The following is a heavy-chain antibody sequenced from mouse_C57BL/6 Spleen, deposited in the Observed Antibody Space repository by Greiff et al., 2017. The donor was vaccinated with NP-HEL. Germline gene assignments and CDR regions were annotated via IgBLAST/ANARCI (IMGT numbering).Heavy chain of an antibody. J-gene: IGHJ2*01. CDR1: GYAFSSSW. CDR3: AREGLYDGYFDY. D-gene: IGHD2-3*01. CDR2: IYPGDGDT. V-gene: IGHV1-82*01. Sequence: VQLQQSGPELVKPGASVKISCKASGYAFSSSWMNWVKQRPGKGLEWIGRIYPGDGDTNYNGKFKGKATLTADKSSSTAYMQLSSLTSEDSAVYFCAREGLYDGYFDYWGQGTTLTVSS.